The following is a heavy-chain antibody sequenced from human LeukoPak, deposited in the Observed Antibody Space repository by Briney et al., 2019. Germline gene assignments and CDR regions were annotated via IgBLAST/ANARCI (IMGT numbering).Heavy chain of an antibody. Sequence: SETLSLTCTVSGGSLSSSTYLWGWIRQPPGEGLEWIGSIFYSGSTYYSPSLKSRVTVSVDTSNNQFSLRLSSVTAADTAVYFCARQGVIISYFDYWGQGALVTVSS. V-gene: IGHV4-39*01. D-gene: IGHD3-10*01. CDR2: IFYSGST. CDR1: GGSLSSSTYL. J-gene: IGHJ4*02. CDR3: ARQGVIISYFDY.